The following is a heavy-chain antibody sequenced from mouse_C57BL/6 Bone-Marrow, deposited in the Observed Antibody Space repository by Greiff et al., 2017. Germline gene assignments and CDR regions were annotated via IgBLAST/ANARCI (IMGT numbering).Heavy chain of an antibody. CDR1: GYTFTSYW. CDR2: IDPSDSYT. Sequence: QVQLQQPGAELVRPGPSVKLSCKASGYTFTSYWMHWVKQRPGQGLEWIGVIDPSDSYTNYNQKFKGKATLTVDTSSSTAYMQLSSLTSEDSAVYYCASRKLNRSSYGNYFDYWGQGTTLTVSS. CDR3: ASRKLNRSSYGNYFDY. V-gene: IGHV1-59*01. J-gene: IGHJ2*01. D-gene: IGHD1-1*01.